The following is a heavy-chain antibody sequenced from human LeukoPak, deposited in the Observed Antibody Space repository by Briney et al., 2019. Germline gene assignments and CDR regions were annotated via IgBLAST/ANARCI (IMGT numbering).Heavy chain of an antibody. J-gene: IGHJ4*02. CDR2: IYYSGST. CDR1: GGSISSYY. Sequence: PSETLSLTCTVSGGSISSYYWSWIRQPPGKGLEWIGYIYYSGSTNYNPSLKSRVTISVDTSKNQFSLKLGSVTAADTAVYYCARAKMGATTNFDYWGQGTLVTVSS. V-gene: IGHV4-59*01. D-gene: IGHD1-26*01. CDR3: ARAKMGATTNFDY.